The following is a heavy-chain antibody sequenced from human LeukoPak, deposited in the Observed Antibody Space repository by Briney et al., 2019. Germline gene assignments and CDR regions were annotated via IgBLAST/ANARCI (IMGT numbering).Heavy chain of an antibody. CDR1: GFTVSSNY. Sequence: GGSLRPSCAASGFTVSSNYMSWVRQAPGKGLEWVSVIYSGGSTYYADSVKGRFTISRDNSKNTVYLQMNSLRAEDTAVYYCAMHTYYYDSSGYYWGQGTLVTVSS. CDR2: IYSGGST. D-gene: IGHD3-22*01. J-gene: IGHJ4*02. CDR3: AMHTYYYDSSGYY. V-gene: IGHV3-66*02.